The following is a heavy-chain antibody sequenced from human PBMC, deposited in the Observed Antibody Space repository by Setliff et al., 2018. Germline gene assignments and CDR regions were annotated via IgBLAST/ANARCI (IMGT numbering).Heavy chain of an antibody. D-gene: IGHD3-3*01. CDR3: ARAQSWSGGPYYFDN. Sequence: GASLKVSCKASGYTFTSYDINWVRQDTGQGLEWMGWMNPNSGNTGYAQKFQGRVTMTRNTSISTAYMDLSSLRFEDTAVYYCARAQSWSGGPYYFDNWGQGTLVTVSS. J-gene: IGHJ4*02. CDR2: MNPNSGNT. CDR1: GYTFTSYD. V-gene: IGHV1-8*02.